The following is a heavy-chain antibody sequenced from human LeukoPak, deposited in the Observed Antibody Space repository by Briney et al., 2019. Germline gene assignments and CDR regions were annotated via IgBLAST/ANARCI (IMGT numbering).Heavy chain of an antibody. Sequence: PGGSLRLSCAASGFIFSGYGMHWVRQAPGKGLEWVAVIWYDGSNKYYADSVKGRFTISRDNSKNTLYLQMNSLRAEDTAVFYCARGNFRRDGYNFDYWGQGTRVTVSS. CDR2: IWYDGSNK. CDR1: GFIFSGYG. CDR3: ARGNFRRDGYNFDY. D-gene: IGHD5-24*01. J-gene: IGHJ4*02. V-gene: IGHV3-33*01.